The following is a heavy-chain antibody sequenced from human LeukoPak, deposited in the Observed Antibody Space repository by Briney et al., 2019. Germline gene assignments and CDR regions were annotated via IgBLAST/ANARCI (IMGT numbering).Heavy chain of an antibody. D-gene: IGHD2-21*02. CDR3: ARADGGDIDY. CDR2: ISSSYNYT. Sequence: GGSLRLSCAASGFTFSTYSMNWVRQAPGKGLEWVSSISSSYNYTYYAESLKGRLTISRDNAKNALYLQMSSLRAEDTAVYYCARADGGDIDYWGQGTLATVSS. J-gene: IGHJ4*02. CDR1: GFTFSTYS. V-gene: IGHV3-21*01.